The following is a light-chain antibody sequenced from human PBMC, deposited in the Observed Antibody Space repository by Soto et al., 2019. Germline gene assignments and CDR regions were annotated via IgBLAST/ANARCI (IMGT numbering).Light chain of an antibody. J-gene: IGLJ2*01. Sequence: QSALTQPASVSGSPGQSSTISCTRSSTDFENYNLVSWYQHCPDKAPKLIIYEGTKRPSEISDRFSGSESDTTASLIISGLQPEDEADYYCSSYAGSSARVVFGGGTKLTVL. CDR3: SSYAGSSARVV. CDR1: STDFENYNL. CDR2: EGT. V-gene: IGLV2-23*01.